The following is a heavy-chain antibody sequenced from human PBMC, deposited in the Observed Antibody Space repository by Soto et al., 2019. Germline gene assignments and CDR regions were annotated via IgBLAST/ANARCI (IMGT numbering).Heavy chain of an antibody. CDR1: GGTFSSYA. V-gene: IGHV1-69*12. CDR2: IIPIFGTA. J-gene: IGHJ5*02. D-gene: IGHD2-2*01. Sequence: QVQLVQSGAEVKKPGSSVKVSCKASGGTFSSYAISWVRQAPGQGLEWMGGIIPIFGTANYAQKFQGRVTITAEESTSTAYMELSSLRSEDTAVYYCARGASIVLVPAAIPNWFDPWGQGTLVTVSS. CDR3: ARGASIVLVPAAIPNWFDP.